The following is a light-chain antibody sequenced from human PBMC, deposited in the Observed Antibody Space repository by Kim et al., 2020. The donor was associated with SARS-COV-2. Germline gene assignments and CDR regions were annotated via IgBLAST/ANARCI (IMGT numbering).Light chain of an antibody. CDR3: QTWGTVLLV. Sequence: SVKRTCPLSSGHSSYAIAWHQQQPEKGPRYLMMLNCDSSHSKWDVIPDRFSASSSGAERYLTISSLQSEDEAYYYGQTWGTVLLVFGGGTQLTVL. J-gene: IGLJ3*02. CDR2: LNCDSSH. CDR1: SGHSSYA. V-gene: IGLV4-69*01.